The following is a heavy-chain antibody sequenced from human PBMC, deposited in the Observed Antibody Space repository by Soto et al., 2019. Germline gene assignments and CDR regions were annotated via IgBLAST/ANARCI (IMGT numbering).Heavy chain of an antibody. CDR1: GFTFNNYA. CDR3: AKDDAPAAPSTLDN. CDR2: ISGSGRST. V-gene: IGHV3-23*01. J-gene: IGHJ4*02. D-gene: IGHD2-2*01. Sequence: EAQLLESGGGLVQPGGSLRLSCAASGFTFNNYAMSWVRRAPGKGLEWVSAISGSGRSTYYADSVKGRFTISRDTSRNTVFLQMNSLRGGDTAVYYCAKDDAPAAPSTLDNWGRGTLVTVSS.